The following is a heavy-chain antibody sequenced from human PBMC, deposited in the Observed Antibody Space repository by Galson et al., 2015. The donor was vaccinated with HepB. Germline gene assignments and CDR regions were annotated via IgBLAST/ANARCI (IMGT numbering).Heavy chain of an antibody. V-gene: IGHV3-13*05. CDR2: IGTAGDP. CDR1: GFTFSSYD. CDR3: ARALRYDSSGPWGGYYYYGMDV. J-gene: IGHJ6*02. Sequence: SLRLSCAASGFTFSSYDMHWVRQATGKGLEWVSAIGTAGDPYYPGSVKGRFTISRENAKNSLYLQMNSLRAGDTAVYYCARALRYDSSGPWGGYYYYGMDVWGQGTTVTVSS. D-gene: IGHD3-22*01.